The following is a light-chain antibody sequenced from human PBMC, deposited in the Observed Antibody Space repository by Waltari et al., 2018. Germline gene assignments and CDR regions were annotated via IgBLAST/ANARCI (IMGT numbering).Light chain of an antibody. CDR3: QQYNSYWT. J-gene: IGKJ1*01. CDR1: QTISGC. V-gene: IGKV1-5*03. CDR2: KAS. Sequence: DIQLTQSPSTLSASVGDIVTITCRASQTISGCLAWYQQKPGRAPKLLIYKASTLESGVPSRFSGSGSGTEFTLTISSLQPDDFATYYCQQYNSYWTFGQGTKVEIK.